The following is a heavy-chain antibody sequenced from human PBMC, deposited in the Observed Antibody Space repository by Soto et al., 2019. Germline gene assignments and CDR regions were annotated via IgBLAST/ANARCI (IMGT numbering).Heavy chain of an antibody. D-gene: IGHD3-10*01. V-gene: IGHV4-31*03. CDR1: GGSISSGGYY. CDR2: IYYSGST. J-gene: IGHJ4*02. CDR3: ARGENYYGSGSYYHPIDY. Sequence: SETLSLTCTVSGGSISSGGYYWSWIRQHPGKGLEWIGYIYYSGSTYYNPSLKSRVTISVDTSKNQFSLKLSSVTAADTAVYYCARGENYYGSGSYYHPIDYWGQGTLVTVSS.